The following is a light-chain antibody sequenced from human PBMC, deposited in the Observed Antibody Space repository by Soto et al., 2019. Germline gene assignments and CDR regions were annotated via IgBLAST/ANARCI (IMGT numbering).Light chain of an antibody. CDR3: QQYCSSPWT. J-gene: IGKJ1*01. CDR2: WAS. V-gene: IGKV4-1*01. CDR1: QGVLYSSSNKNY. Sequence: DIVMTQSPDSLAVSLGERATINYRSSQGVLYSSSNKNYLAWYQQKPGQPPKLLIYWASTRESGVPDRFSGSGSGTDFTLTISSLQAEDVAVYYCQQYCSSPWTFGQGTKVEIK.